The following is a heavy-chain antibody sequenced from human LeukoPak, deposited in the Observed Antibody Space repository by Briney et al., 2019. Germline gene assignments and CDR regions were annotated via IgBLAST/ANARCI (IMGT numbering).Heavy chain of an antibody. CDR1: GGSISSGGYY. Sequence: PSQTLSLTCTVSGGSISSGGYYWSWIRQPPGKGLEWIGYIYHSGSTNYNPSLKSRVTISVDTSKNQFSLKLSSVTAADTAVYYCARDRLSGYQAGLKAFDIWGQGTMVTVSS. CDR2: IYHSGST. D-gene: IGHD3-9*01. V-gene: IGHV4-30-2*01. CDR3: ARDRLSGYQAGLKAFDI. J-gene: IGHJ3*02.